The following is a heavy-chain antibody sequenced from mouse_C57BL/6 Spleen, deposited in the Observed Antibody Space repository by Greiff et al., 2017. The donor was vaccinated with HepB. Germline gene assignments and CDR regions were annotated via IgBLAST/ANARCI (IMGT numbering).Heavy chain of an antibody. D-gene: IGHD1-1*01. Sequence: SGGGLVKPGGSLKLSCAASGFTFSSYAMSWVRQNPEKRLEWVATISDGGSYTYYPDNVKGRFTISRDNAKNNLYMQMSHLKSEDTAMYYCASPNYGDAMDYWGQGTAVTVSS. CDR1: GFTFSSYA. J-gene: IGHJ4*01. CDR2: ISDGGSYT. V-gene: IGHV5-4*01. CDR3: ASPNYGDAMDY.